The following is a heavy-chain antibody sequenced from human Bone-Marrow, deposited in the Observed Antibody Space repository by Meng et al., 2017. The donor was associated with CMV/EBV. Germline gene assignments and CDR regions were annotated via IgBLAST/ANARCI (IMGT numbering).Heavy chain of an antibody. D-gene: IGHD2-2*02. CDR2: INPSGGST. V-gene: IGHV1-46*01. CDR1: GGIFSRYA. Sequence: ASVKVSCKASGGIFSRYAISWVRQAPGQGLEWMGIINPSGGSTSYAQKFQGRVTMTRDTSTSTVYMELSSLRSEDTAVYYCARASAPIVVVPAAILVVGAFDIWGQGTMVTVSS. J-gene: IGHJ3*02. CDR3: ARASAPIVVVPAAILVVGAFDI.